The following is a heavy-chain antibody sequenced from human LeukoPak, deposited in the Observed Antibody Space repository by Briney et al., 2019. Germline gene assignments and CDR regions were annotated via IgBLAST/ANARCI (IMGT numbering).Heavy chain of an antibody. CDR2: IRSKADNYAT. CDR1: GFTFSGSP. J-gene: IGHJ4*02. Sequence: PGGSLILSCAASGFTFSGSPILWVRQASGKGLEWVGRIRSKADNYATAYAASVQGRCTISRDDSKSTAYLQLNSLKTEDTAVYYCAKRLWDVGDVAAANPLDSWGQGTLVTVSS. D-gene: IGHD6-13*01. CDR3: AKRLWDVGDVAAANPLDS. V-gene: IGHV3-73*01.